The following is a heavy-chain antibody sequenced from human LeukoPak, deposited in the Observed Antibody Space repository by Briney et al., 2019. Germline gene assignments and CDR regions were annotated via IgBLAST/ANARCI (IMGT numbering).Heavy chain of an antibody. CDR1: GYTFTGYY. CDR3: ARGPPPPTYHDILSVNSDFDY. V-gene: IGHV1-2*02. CDR2: INPNSGGT. J-gene: IGHJ4*02. Sequence: ASVQVSCQASGYTFTGYYMHWVRQAPGQGLEWMGWINPNSGGTNYAQKFQGRVTMTRDTSISTAYMELSRLRSDDTAVYYCARGPPPPTYHDILSVNSDFDYWGQGTLVTVSS. D-gene: IGHD3-9*01.